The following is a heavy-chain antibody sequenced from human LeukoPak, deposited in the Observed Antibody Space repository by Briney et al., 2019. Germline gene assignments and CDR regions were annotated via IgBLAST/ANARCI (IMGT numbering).Heavy chain of an antibody. Sequence: GGSLRLSRAASGFTFSSYAMHWVRQAPGKGLERVAVISYDGSNKYYADSVKGRFTISRDNSKNTLYLQMNSLRAEDTAVYYCAREGSTIFGVVISLRGSDYWGQGTLVTVSS. CDR2: ISYDGSNK. J-gene: IGHJ4*02. V-gene: IGHV3-30-3*01. CDR3: AREGSTIFGVVISLRGSDY. D-gene: IGHD3-3*01. CDR1: GFTFSSYA.